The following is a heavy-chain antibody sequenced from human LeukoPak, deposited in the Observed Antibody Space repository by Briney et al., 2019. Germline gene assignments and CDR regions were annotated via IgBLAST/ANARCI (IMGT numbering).Heavy chain of an antibody. J-gene: IGHJ4*02. CDR3: ARGDGYNLFDY. CDR1: GYSFTSYW. Sequence: ESLQISCKAFGYSFTSYWIGWVRQMPGKGLEWMGIIYPGDSATRYSPSFQGQVTISADKSISTAYLQWSSLKASDTAIYYCARGDGYNLFDYWGQGTLVTVSS. CDR2: IYPGDSAT. D-gene: IGHD5-24*01. V-gene: IGHV5-51*01.